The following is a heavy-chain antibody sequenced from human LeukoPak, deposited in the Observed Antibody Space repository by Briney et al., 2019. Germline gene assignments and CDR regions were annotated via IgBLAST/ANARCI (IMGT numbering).Heavy chain of an antibody. Sequence: GGSLRLSCAASGFTFSSYSMNWVRQAPGKGLEWVSYISSSGSTIYYADSVKGRFTISRDNAKNSLYLQMNSLRAEDTAVYYCARGYPRITMVRGVIIPLDYWGQGTLVTVSS. CDR1: GFTFSSYS. CDR3: ARGYPRITMVRGVIIPLDY. J-gene: IGHJ4*02. V-gene: IGHV3-48*04. CDR2: ISSSGSTI. D-gene: IGHD3-10*01.